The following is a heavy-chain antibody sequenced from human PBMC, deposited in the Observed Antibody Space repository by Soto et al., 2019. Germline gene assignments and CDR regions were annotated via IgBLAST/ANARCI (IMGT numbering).Heavy chain of an antibody. CDR3: ARDRGDGYNNY. Sequence: QVQLVQSGAEVKKPGSSVKVSCKASGGTFSSYTISWVRQAPGQGLEWMGRIIPILGIANYAQKFQGRGTITADKSTSTAYMELSSLRSEDTAVYYCARDRGDGYNNYWGQGTLVTVSS. CDR2: IIPILGIA. CDR1: GGTFSSYT. J-gene: IGHJ4*02. D-gene: IGHD3-10*01. V-gene: IGHV1-69*08.